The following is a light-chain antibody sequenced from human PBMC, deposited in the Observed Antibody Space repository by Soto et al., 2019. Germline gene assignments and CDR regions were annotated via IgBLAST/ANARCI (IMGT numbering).Light chain of an antibody. Sequence: SVLTQPPSVSGAPGQRVTISCTGSSSNIGADYDVQWYQQVPGTAPKLLIYGNTNRPSGVPDRFSGSISGTSASLAISGLQAEDEADYYCQSHDSSLSAHVVFGGGTKLTVL. CDR2: GNT. J-gene: IGLJ2*01. V-gene: IGLV1-40*01. CDR3: QSHDSSLSAHVV. CDR1: SSNIGADYD.